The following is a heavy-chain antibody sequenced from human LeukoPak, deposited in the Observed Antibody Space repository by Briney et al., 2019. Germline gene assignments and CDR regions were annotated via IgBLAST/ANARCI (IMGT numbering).Heavy chain of an antibody. V-gene: IGHV4-39*07. CDR2: IYYSGST. D-gene: IGHD3-22*01. J-gene: IGHJ3*02. CDR3: ARDPLLDSSDAFDI. CDR1: GGSISSSSYY. Sequence: SETLSLTCTVSGGSISSSSYYWGWVRQPPGRGLEWIGSIYYSGSTYYNPSLKSRVTISVDTSKNQFSLKLSSVTAADTAVYYCARDPLLDSSDAFDIWGQGTMVTVSS.